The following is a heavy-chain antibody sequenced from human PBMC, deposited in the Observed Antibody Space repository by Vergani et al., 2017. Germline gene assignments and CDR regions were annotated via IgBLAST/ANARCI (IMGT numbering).Heavy chain of an antibody. D-gene: IGHD6-13*01. Sequence: VQLVESGGGLVKPGGSLRLSCAASGFTFDDYAMHWVRQAPGXGLEWVSLISGDGGSTYYADSVKGRFTISRDNSKNSLYLQMNSLRTEDTALYYCAKDRRYSSSWYGYYYYYYGMDVWGQGTTVTVSS. J-gene: IGHJ6*02. CDR3: AKDRRYSSSWYGYYYYYYGMDV. CDR2: ISGDGGST. V-gene: IGHV3-43*02. CDR1: GFTFDDYA.